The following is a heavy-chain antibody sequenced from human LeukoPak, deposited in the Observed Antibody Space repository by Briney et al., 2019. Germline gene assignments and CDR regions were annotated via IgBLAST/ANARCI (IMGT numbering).Heavy chain of an antibody. CDR3: ARGGSGSGYLYYFDY. CDR1: GYSFSDYS. J-gene: IGHJ4*02. CDR2: INSNSGDT. V-gene: IGHV1-2*06. Sequence: ASVKVSCKASGYSFSDYSMHWVRQAPGQGLELMGRINSNSGDTMYAQNFQGRVTMTRDTSINTAYMELSGLTSDDTAVYYCARGGSGSGYLYYFDYWGQGTLVSVSS. D-gene: IGHD3-10*01.